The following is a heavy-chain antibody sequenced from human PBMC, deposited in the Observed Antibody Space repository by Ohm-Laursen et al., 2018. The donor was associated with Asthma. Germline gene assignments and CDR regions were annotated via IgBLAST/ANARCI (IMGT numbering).Heavy chain of an antibody. CDR3: ARGAFYYESTGYYFFDH. CDR1: GGSFTDYS. CDR2: INHSGGT. V-gene: IGHV4-34*01. J-gene: IGHJ4*02. D-gene: IGHD3-22*01. Sequence: SDTLSLNCAVYGGSFTDYSWNWIRQSPGKGLEWIGEINHSGGTNYHPSLQSRVTISLDTSKNQFSLKLRSVTAADTAVYYCARGAFYYESTGYYFFDHWGQGALVTVSS.